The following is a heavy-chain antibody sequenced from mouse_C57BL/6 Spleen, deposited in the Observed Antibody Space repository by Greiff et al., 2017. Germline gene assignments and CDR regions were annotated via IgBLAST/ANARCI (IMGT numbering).Heavy chain of an antibody. Sequence: QVQLQQPGTELVKPGASVKLSCKASGYTFTSYWMHWVKQRPGQGLEWIGMIHPNSGSTNYNEKFKSKATLTVDKSSSTAYMQLSSLTSEDSAVYYCARRGTTVVVDYWGQGTTLTVSS. CDR1: GYTFTSYW. CDR2: IHPNSGST. J-gene: IGHJ2*01. V-gene: IGHV1-64*01. CDR3: ARRGTTVVVDY. D-gene: IGHD1-1*01.